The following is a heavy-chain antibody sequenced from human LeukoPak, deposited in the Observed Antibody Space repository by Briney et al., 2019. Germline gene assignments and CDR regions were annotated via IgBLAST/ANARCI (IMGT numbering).Heavy chain of an antibody. V-gene: IGHV4-31*03. CDR3: ARDIAIPWFFL. D-gene: IGHD3-9*01. CDR1: GGSISSGGYY. CDR2: IYYSGST. J-gene: IGHJ4*02. Sequence: SQTLSLTCTVSGGSISSGGYYWSWIRQHPGKGLEWIGYIYYSGSTYYNPSLKSRVTISIDTSNNQFSLKVSSVTAADTAIYYCARDIAIPWFFLWGQGTLVAVSS.